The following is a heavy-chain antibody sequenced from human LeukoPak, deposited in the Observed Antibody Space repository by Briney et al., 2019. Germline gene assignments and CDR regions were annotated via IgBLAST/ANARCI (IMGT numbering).Heavy chain of an antibody. CDR3: AKDIRGKVAVAGTGAFDI. D-gene: IGHD6-19*01. J-gene: IGHJ3*02. V-gene: IGHV3-23*01. CDR2: ISGSGEST. Sequence: PGGSLRLSCSASGVTFTTYGMNWVRQAPGKGLEWFSGISGSGESTYYADSVKGRFTISRDNSKNTLYLQMNSLRAEDTAVYYCAKDIRGKVAVAGTGAFDIWGQGTMVTVSS. CDR1: GVTFTTYG.